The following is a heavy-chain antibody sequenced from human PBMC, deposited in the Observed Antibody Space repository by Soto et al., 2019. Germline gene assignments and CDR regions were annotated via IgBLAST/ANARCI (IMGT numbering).Heavy chain of an antibody. V-gene: IGHV4-34*01. J-gene: IGHJ4*02. CDR3: ARGWGRIFDY. D-gene: IGHD7-27*01. CDR1: GGSFSGHY. CDR2: INHSGST. Sequence: QVQLQQWGAGLLKPSETLSLTCAVYGGSFSGHYWSWIRQPPGKGLEWIGEINHSGSTNYNPSLKSRVTISVDASRNQFSLRLSSVTAADMAVYYCARGWGRIFDYWGQGTLVTVSS.